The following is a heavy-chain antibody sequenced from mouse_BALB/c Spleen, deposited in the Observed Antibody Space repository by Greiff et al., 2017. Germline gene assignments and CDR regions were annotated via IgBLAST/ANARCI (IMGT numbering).Heavy chain of an antibody. CDR3: ARGADYYAIDY. J-gene: IGHJ4*01. CDR1: GYTFTSYW. CDR2: INPSTGYT. Sequence: QVQLQQSGAELAKPGASVKMSCKASGYTFTSYWMHWVKQRPGQGLEWIGYINPSTGYTEYNQKFKDKAKLTADKSSSTAYMQLSSLTSEDSAVYYCARGADYYAIDYWGQGTSVTVSS. V-gene: IGHV1-7*01.